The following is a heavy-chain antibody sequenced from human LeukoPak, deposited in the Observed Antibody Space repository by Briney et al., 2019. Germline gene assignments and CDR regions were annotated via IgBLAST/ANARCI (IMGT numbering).Heavy chain of an antibody. CDR3: ARHDNDDDFDY. V-gene: IGHV7-4-1*02. CDR2: INMYTANP. J-gene: IGHJ4*02. D-gene: IGHD3-16*01. CDR1: GYTFIRYA. Sequence: ASVKVSCKASGYTFIRYAINWLRQVPGQGLEWMGWINMYTANPAYAQGFTERFVFSLDTSVSTAYLEISNLKAEDTAVYYCARHDNDDDFDYWGQGTLVTVSS.